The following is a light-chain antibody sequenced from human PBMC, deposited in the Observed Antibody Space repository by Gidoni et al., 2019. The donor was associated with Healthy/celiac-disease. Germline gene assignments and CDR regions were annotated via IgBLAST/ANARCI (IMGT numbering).Light chain of an antibody. CDR3: QQYYSTF. CDR1: QSVLYSSNNKNY. J-gene: IGKJ4*01. CDR2: WAS. V-gene: IGKV4-1*01. Sequence: DIVMTHSPDSLAVSRGERATINCKYSQSVLYSSNNKNYLAWYPQKPGQPPKLLIYWASTRESGVPDRFSGSGSGTDFTLTISSLQTEDVAVYYCQQYYSTFFGGGTKVEIK.